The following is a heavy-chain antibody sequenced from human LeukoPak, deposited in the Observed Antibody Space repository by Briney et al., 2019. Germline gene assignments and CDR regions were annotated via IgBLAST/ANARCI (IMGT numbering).Heavy chain of an antibody. CDR1: GYTLTELS. V-gene: IGHV1-24*01. D-gene: IGHD3-22*01. J-gene: IGHJ4*02. CDR2: FDPEDGET. Sequence: GASVRVSCKVSGYTLTELSMHWVRQAPGKGLEWMGGFDPEDGETIYAQKFQGRVTMTEDTSTDTAYMELSSLRSEDTAVYYCATAGFYDSSGYYDYWGQGTLVTVSS. CDR3: ATAGFYDSSGYYDY.